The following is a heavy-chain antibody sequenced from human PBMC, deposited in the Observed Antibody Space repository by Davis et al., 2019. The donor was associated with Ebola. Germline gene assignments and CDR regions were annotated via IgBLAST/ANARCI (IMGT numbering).Heavy chain of an antibody. D-gene: IGHD2-2*01. CDR1: GGSISSGSYY. V-gene: IGHV4-61*02. Sequence: SETLSLTCTVSGGSISSGSYYWSWIRQPAGKGLEWIGRIYTSGSTNYNPSLKSRVTMSVDTSKNQFSLKLSSVTAADTAVYYCARGLVGYCSSTSCYYFDYWGQGILVTVSS. CDR3: ARGLVGYCSSTSCYYFDY. CDR2: IYTSGST. J-gene: IGHJ4*02.